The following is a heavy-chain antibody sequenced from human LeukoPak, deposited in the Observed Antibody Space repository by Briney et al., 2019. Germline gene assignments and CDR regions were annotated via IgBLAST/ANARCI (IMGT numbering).Heavy chain of an antibody. D-gene: IGHD1-26*01. J-gene: IGHJ4*02. Sequence: GGSLRLSCAASGFTASSNYMSWVRQAPGKGLGWVSGIYRGGSTYYADSLKSRFTISRDNSKNTLYLQMNSLTAEDTAVYYCARDQGLEVGFDYWGQGTLVTVSS. CDR1: GFTASSNY. CDR3: ARDQGLEVGFDY. CDR2: IYRGGST. V-gene: IGHV3-66*02.